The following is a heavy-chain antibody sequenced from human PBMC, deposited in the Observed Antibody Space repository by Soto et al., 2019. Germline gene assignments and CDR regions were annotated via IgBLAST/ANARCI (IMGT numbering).Heavy chain of an antibody. CDR3: ARLKEQYDYIWGSYRYSPLDY. D-gene: IGHD3-16*02. J-gene: IGHJ4*02. Sequence: ASVKVSCKASGYTFTSYDINWVRQATGQGLEWMGWMNPNSGNTGYAQKFQGRVTMTRNTSISTAYMELSSLRSEDTAVYYCARLKEQYDYIWGSYRYSPLDYWGQGTLVTVSS. CDR2: MNPNSGNT. CDR1: GYTFTSYD. V-gene: IGHV1-8*01.